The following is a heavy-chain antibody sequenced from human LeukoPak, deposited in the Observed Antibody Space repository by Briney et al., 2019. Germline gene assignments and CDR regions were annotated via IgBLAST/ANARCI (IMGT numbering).Heavy chain of an antibody. CDR2: IKQDGSEK. V-gene: IGHV3-7*03. J-gene: IGHJ4*02. CDR1: GFTFSDYY. CDR3: AREKFDY. Sequence: PGGSLRLSCAASGFTFSDYYMSWIRQAPGRGLEWVANIKQDGSEKYYVDSVKGRFTISRDNAKNSLYLQMNSLRAEDTAVYYCAREKFDYWGQGTLVTVSS.